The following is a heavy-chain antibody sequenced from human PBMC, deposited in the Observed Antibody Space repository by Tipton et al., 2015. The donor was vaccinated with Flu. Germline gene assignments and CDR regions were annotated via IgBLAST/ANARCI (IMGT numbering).Heavy chain of an antibody. CDR3: AGSLTYYYDSTAADAFDI. CDR1: GGSISSYY. V-gene: IGHV4-4*07. Sequence: TLSLTCTVSGGSISSYYWSWIRQPAGKGLEWIGRIYTSGSTNYNPSLKSRVTMSVDTSKNRFSLKLSSVTAADTAVYYCAGSLTYYYDSTAADAFDIWGQGTMVTVSS. CDR2: IYTSGST. J-gene: IGHJ3*02. D-gene: IGHD3-22*01.